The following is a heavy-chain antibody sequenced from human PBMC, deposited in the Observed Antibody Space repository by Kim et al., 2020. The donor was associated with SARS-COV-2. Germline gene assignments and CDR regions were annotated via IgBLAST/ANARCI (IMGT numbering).Heavy chain of an antibody. CDR1: GFTFDDYG. D-gene: IGHD3-16*01. V-gene: IGHV3-20*01. J-gene: IGHJ3*02. Sequence: GGSLRLSCAASGFTFDDYGMSWVRQAPGKGLEWVSGINWNGGSTGYADSVKGRFTISRDNAKNSLYLQMNSLRAEDTALYHCARESFGGSIGAAFDIWGQGTMVTVSS. CDR2: INWNGGST. CDR3: ARESFGGSIGAAFDI.